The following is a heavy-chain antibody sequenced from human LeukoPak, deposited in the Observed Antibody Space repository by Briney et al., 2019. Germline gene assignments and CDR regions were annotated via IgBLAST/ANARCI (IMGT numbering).Heavy chain of an antibody. Sequence: GGPLRLSCAASGFTFSSYGMHWVRQAPGKGLEWVAFIRYDGSNKYYADSVKGRFTISRDNSKNTLYLQMNSLRAEDTAVYYCAKDGNIVVVPAAYYYYYMDVWGKGTTVTVSS. CDR2: IRYDGSNK. V-gene: IGHV3-30*02. CDR1: GFTFSSYG. J-gene: IGHJ6*03. CDR3: AKDGNIVVVPAAYYYYYMDV. D-gene: IGHD2-2*01.